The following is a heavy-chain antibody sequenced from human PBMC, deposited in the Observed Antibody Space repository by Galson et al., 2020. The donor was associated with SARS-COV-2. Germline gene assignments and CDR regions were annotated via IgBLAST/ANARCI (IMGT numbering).Heavy chain of an antibody. V-gene: IGHV4-39*01. Sequence: ETSETLSLTCTVSGASIRNDNYYWGWIRQPPGKGLEWIGSMYNSGTTYSNPSLRSRVAMSVDTSKTQFSLKLSSVTAADTAVYYCARLYCSSGSCGVYYFGVDVWGQRTTGTVSS. CDR1: GASIRNDNYY. D-gene: IGHD2-15*01. CDR3: ARLYCSSGSCGVYYFGVDV. J-gene: IGHJ6*02. CDR2: MYNSGTT.